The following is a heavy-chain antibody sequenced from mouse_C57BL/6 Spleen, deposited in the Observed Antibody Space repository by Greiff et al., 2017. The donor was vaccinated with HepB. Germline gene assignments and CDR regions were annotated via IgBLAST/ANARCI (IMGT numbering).Heavy chain of an antibody. Sequence: QVQLQQPGTELVKPGASVKLSCKASGYTFTSYWMHWVKQRPGQGLEWMGNINPSNGGTNYNEKFKSKATLTVDKSSSTAYMQLSSLTSEDSAVYYCARSEYGQPGFDYWGQGTTLTVSS. V-gene: IGHV1-53*01. CDR1: GYTFTSYW. D-gene: IGHD2-10*02. CDR3: ARSEYGQPGFDY. CDR2: INPSNGGT. J-gene: IGHJ2*01.